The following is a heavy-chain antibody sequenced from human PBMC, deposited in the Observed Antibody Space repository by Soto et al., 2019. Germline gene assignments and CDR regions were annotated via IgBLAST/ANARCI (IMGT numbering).Heavy chain of an antibody. J-gene: IGHJ6*02. V-gene: IGHV1-46*01. D-gene: IGHD5-18*01. Sequence: ASVKVSCKEAGYTFTNYYMHWVRQAPGHGLEWMGLINPSGCRTSYPQKFQGRIPKNRNTSTSTIYMQLSSLRSEDTAVDYFARGRDTAPLYEMDVWGPGTTVTVSS. CDR3: ARGRDTAPLYEMDV. CDR2: INPSGCRT. CDR1: GYTFTNYY.